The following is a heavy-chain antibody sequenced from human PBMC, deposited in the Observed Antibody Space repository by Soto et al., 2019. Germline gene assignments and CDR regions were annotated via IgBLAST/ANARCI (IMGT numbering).Heavy chain of an antibody. J-gene: IGHJ3*02. D-gene: IGHD5-12*01. V-gene: IGHV3-23*01. CDR3: AKDLSRYSGYDYDAFDI. CDR1: GFTFSSYA. CDR2: ISGSGGST. Sequence: GGSLRLSCAASGFTFSSYAMSWVRQAPGKGLEWVSAISGSGGSTYYADSVKGRFTISRDNSKNTLYLQMNSLRAEDTAVYYCAKDLSRYSGYDYDAFDIWGQGTMVTVSS.